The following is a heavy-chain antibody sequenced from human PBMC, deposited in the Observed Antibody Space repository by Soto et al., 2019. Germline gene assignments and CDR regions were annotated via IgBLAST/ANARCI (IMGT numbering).Heavy chain of an antibody. V-gene: IGHV4-39*01. CDR3: ARDTHREEWLLSYYFDY. D-gene: IGHD3-3*01. Sequence: QLQESGPGLVKPSETLSLTCTVSGGSISSSSYYWGWIRQPPGKGLEWIGSIYYSGSTYYNPSLKSRVTISVDTSKNQFSLKLSSVTAADTAVYYCARDTHREEWLLSYYFDYWGQGTLVTVSS. CDR2: IYYSGST. CDR1: GGSISSSSYY. J-gene: IGHJ4*02.